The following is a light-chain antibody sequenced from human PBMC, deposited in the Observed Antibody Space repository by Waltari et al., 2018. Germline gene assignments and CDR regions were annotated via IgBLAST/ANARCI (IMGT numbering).Light chain of an antibody. CDR2: GVT. CDR1: NSDIGAYDF. CDR3: SSYTTRYIHV. V-gene: IGLV2-14*01. J-gene: IGLJ1*01. Sequence: QSALTQPASVSVSPGQSITISCTGTNSDIGAYDFVSWYQQHPGKAPKLLCYGVTYRPSGVSNRFSCSKSGDTASLTISELQAEDESDYYCSSYTTRYIHVFGTGTKVTVL.